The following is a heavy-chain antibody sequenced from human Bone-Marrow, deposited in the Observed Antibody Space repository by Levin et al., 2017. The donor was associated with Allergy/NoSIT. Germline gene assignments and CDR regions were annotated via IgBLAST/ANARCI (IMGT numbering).Heavy chain of an antibody. CDR1: GGSFSGYY. V-gene: IGHV4-34*01. CDR2: INHSGST. J-gene: IGHJ5*02. CDR3: AREWCMLYSGWFDP. D-gene: IGHD2-8*01. Sequence: SQTLSLTCAVYGGSFSGYYWSWIRQPPGKGLEWIGEINHSGSTNYNPSLKSRVTISVDTSKNQFSLKLSSVTAADTAVYYCAREWCMLYSGWFDPWGQGTLVTVSS.